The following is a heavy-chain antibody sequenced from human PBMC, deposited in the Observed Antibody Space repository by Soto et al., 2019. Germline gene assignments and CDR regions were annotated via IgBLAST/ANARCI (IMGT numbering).Heavy chain of an antibody. V-gene: IGHV4-34*01. Sequence: PSETMSLTCAVYGGSFSGYYWSWIRQPPGKGLEWIGEINHSGSTNYNPSLKSRVTISVDTSKNQFSLKLSSVTAADTAVYYCASIYEVNDWFDPWGQGTLVTVSS. CDR1: GGSFSGYY. J-gene: IGHJ5*02. CDR3: ASIYEVNDWFDP. CDR2: INHSGST. D-gene: IGHD5-12*01.